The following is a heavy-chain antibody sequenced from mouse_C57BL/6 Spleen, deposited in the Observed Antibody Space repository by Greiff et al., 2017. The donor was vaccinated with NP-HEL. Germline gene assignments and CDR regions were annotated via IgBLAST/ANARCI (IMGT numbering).Heavy chain of an antibody. CDR3: ARGSSYAMDY. D-gene: IGHD1-1*01. CDR2: INPSSGYT. Sequence: QVQLQQSGAELARPGASVKMSCKASGYTFTSYTMHWVKQRPGQGLEWIGYINPSSGYTKYNQKFKDKATLTADKSSSTAYMQLSSLTSEDSAVYYCARGSSYAMDYWGQGTSVTFSS. CDR1: GYTFTSYT. V-gene: IGHV1-4*01. J-gene: IGHJ4*01.